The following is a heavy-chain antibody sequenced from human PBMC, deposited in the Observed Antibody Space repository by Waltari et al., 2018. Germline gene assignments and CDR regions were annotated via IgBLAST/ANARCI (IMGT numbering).Heavy chain of an antibody. CDR2: IYYSGST. Sequence: QLQLQESGPGLVKPSETLSLTCTVSGGSISSSSYYWGWIRQPPGKGLEWIGSIYYSGSTYYNPSLESRVTISVDTSKIQFSLKLSSVTAADTAVYYCARGGFSLLWFREPHNGFDPWVQGTLVTVSS. CDR3: ARGGFSLLWFREPHNGFDP. J-gene: IGHJ5*02. D-gene: IGHD3-10*01. V-gene: IGHV4-39*07. CDR1: GGSISSSSYY.